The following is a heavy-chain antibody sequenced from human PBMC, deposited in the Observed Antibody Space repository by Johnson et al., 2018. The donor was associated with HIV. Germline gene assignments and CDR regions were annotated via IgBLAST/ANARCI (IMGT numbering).Heavy chain of an antibody. D-gene: IGHD1-7*01. V-gene: IGHV3-23*04. CDR1: GFTFSSYA. Sequence: VQLVESGGGLVQPGGSLRLSCAASGFTFSSYAMSWVRQAPGKGLEWVSAISGSGHSTYYADSVKGRFTISRDSSKNTLYLQMNSQRADDTAVYYCAKEKLELRTGDAFDIWGQGTMVTVSS. J-gene: IGHJ3*02. CDR3: AKEKLELRTGDAFDI. CDR2: ISGSGHST.